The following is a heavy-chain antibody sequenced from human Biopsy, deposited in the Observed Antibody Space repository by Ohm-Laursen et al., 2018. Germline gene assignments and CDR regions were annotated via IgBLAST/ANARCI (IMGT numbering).Heavy chain of an antibody. CDR3: ARERDP. Sequence: ASVKVSCKASGYTFTDYSVHWVRQAPGHGLEWMGWIDTINGAARYAQKFQGRVTMTRDTSISTSYMEWSRLTSDDTAVYYCARERDPWGQGTLVTVSS. V-gene: IGHV1-2*02. CDR1: GYTFTDYS. CDR2: IDTINGAA. J-gene: IGHJ5*02.